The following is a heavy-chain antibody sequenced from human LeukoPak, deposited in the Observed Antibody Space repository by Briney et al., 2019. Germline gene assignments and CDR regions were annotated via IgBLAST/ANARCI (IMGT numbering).Heavy chain of an antibody. CDR3: AKTSGWHHDY. CDR2: ISSSGSAI. V-gene: IGHV3-48*03. CDR1: EFTFSSYE. Sequence: GGSLRLSCAASEFTFSSYEMNWVRQAPGKRLEWVSYISSSGSAIHYADSVKGRFTISRDNAKNSLYLQMNSLRAEDTALYYCAKTSGWHHDYWGQGTLVTVSS. J-gene: IGHJ4*02. D-gene: IGHD6-19*01.